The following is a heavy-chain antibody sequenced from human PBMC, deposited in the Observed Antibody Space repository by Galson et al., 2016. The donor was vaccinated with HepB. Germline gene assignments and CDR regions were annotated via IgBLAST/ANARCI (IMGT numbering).Heavy chain of an antibody. V-gene: IGHV3-23*01. J-gene: IGHJ4*02. CDR2: IRGSGGGP. CDR1: GFTFSTYA. CDR3: AKYVYDTRSPDGHFDY. D-gene: IGHD3-22*01. Sequence: SLRLSCAASGFTFSTYAMSWVRQAPGKGLEWVSVIRGSGGGPYYADSVKGRFTISSDTSKNTLYLQMNSLRVEDTAVYYCAKYVYDTRSPDGHFDYWGQGTLVTVSS.